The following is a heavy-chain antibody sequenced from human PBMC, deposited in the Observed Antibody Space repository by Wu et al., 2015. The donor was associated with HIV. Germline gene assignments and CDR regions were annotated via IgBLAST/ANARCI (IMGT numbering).Heavy chain of an antibody. Sequence: QVQLVQSGAEVKKPGSSVKVSCKASGGTFSSYAISWVRQAPGQGLEWMGGIIPIFGTANYAQKFQGRVTITADESTSTAYMELSSLRSEDTAVYYCARGGNYYDSSGYPYYYYYYMDVWGKGTTVTVSS. CDR3: ARGGNYYDSSGYPYYYYYYMDV. J-gene: IGHJ6*03. CDR1: GGTFSSYA. CDR2: IIPIFGTA. D-gene: IGHD3-22*01. V-gene: IGHV1-69*12.